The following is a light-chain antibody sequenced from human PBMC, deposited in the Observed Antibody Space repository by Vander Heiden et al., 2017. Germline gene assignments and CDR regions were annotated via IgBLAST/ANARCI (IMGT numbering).Light chain of an antibody. J-gene: IGKJ1*01. Sequence: IVIPGSPATLSGTPGERATLSCRSSQSVSSNVAWYQQKPGQAPRLLIYGASTRATGIPGRFSGSGSGTEFTLTNSSLQYEDFAVYYCQQYNNWRGFGQGTKVEIK. CDR1: QSVSSN. CDR3: QQYNNWRG. CDR2: GAS. V-gene: IGKV3-15*01.